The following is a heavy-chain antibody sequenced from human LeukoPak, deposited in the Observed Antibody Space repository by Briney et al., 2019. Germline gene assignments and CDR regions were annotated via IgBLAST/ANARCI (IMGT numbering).Heavy chain of an antibody. J-gene: IGHJ4*02. CDR1: GFTFRDYS. D-gene: IGHD3-3*02. CDR2: ISGSSFTI. CDR3: TRDLGAFFVGRQLYPGLH. V-gene: IGHV3-48*01. Sequence: GGALRLSCAASGFTFRDYSRNWGRQAPGQGPEWIAYISGSSFTIYYADSVKGRFTVSRDDAKTSLFLQMTRLRVEHTAVYSCTRDLGAFFVGRQLYPGLHWGQGTLVTASS.